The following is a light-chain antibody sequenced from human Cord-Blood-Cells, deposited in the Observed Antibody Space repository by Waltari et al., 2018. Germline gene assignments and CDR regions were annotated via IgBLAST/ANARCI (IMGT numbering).Light chain of an antibody. V-gene: IGKV3-15*01. CDR3: QQYNNWPRT. J-gene: IGKJ1*01. CDR1: QSVSSN. CDR2: GAS. Sequence: ELVMTQSQAPLSVSPGDRATLSCRASQSVSSNLAWYQQKPGQAPRLLIYGASTRATGIPARFSGSGSGTEFTLTISSLQSEDFAVYYCQQYNNWPRTFGQGTKVEIK.